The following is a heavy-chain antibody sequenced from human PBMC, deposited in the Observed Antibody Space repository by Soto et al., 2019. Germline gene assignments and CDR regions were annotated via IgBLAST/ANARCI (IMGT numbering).Heavy chain of an antibody. Sequence: QVQLVQSGAEVKKPGSSVKVSCKASGGTFSSYAISWVRQAPGQGREWMGGIIPIFGTANYAQKFQGRVTITADESTSTAYMELSSLRSEDTAVYYCARDRAGLNYGDSRGYYYGMDVWGQGTTVTVSS. V-gene: IGHV1-69*01. CDR1: GGTFSSYA. J-gene: IGHJ6*02. CDR2: IIPIFGTA. CDR3: ARDRAGLNYGDSRGYYYGMDV. D-gene: IGHD4-17*01.